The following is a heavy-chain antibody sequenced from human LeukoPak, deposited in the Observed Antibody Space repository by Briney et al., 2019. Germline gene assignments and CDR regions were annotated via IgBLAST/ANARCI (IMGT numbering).Heavy chain of an antibody. J-gene: IGHJ3*02. CDR3: ARDRTGDSSGYDAFDI. V-gene: IGHV1-46*01. CDR1: GYTFTSYY. Sequence: ASVKVSCKASGYTFTSYYMHWVRQAPGQGLEWMGIINPSGGSTSYAQKFQGRVTMTRDTSTSTVYMELSSLRPEDTAVYYCARDRTGDSSGYDAFDIWGQGTMVTVSS. D-gene: IGHD3-22*01. CDR2: INPSGGST.